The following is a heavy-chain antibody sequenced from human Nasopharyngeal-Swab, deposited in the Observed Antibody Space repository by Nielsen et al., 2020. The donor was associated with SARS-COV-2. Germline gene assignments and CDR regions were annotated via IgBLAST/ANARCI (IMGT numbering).Heavy chain of an antibody. CDR3: ARGLSGIVPGPILGLGPYYSYYYMDV. CDR2: INDSGST. V-gene: IGHV4-34*01. CDR1: GGSFSASY. Sequence: SQTLSLTCAVYGGSFSASYWGWIRQPPGKGLEWIGEINDSGSTNYNPSLKSRVTISVDTSKNQFSLKLSSVTAADTAVYYCARGLSGIVPGPILGLGPYYSYYYMDVWGKGTTVT. J-gene: IGHJ6*03. D-gene: IGHD2-2*01.